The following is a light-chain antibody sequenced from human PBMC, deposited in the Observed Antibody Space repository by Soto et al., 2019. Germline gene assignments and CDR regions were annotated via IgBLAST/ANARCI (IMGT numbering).Light chain of an antibody. CDR2: TAS. Sequence: AIHITQSPSSLSAPLGDRVTIPCLASQDIRNDLGLFQQKPGKAPKLLINTASTLQSGVSSRFSGSGSGTDFTLTISSLQPEDFATYYCLQDYIYPWTFGQGTKVDIK. CDR1: QDIRND. CDR3: LQDYIYPWT. V-gene: IGKV1-6*01. J-gene: IGKJ1*01.